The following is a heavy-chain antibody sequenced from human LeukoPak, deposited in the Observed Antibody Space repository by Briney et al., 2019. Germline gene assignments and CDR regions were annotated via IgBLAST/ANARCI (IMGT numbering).Heavy chain of an antibody. V-gene: IGHV3-43*02. D-gene: IGHD1-20*01. CDR2: LSGDGGST. J-gene: IGHJ5*01. CDR1: GFTFYDYA. Sequence: GGSLRLSCAASGFTFYDYAMHWVRQAPGKGLEWVSLLSGDGGSTYYADSVKGRFTISRDNSKNSLYLQMNSLRTEDTALYYCAKDMGYNWNDDSWGQGTLVTVSS. CDR3: AKDMGYNWNDDS.